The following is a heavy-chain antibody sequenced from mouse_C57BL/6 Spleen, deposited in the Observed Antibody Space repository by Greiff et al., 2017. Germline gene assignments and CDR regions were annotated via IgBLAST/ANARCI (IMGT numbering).Heavy chain of an antibody. CDR1: GFTFSSYA. CDR3: TRDYYGNYDPYYARDY. Sequence: EVKLMESGEGLVKPGGSLKLSCAASGFTFSSYAMSWVRQTPEKRLEWVAYISSGGDYIYYADTVKGRFTISRDNARNTLYLQMSSLKSEDTAMYYCTRDYYGNYDPYYARDYWGQGTSVTVSS. J-gene: IGHJ4*01. V-gene: IGHV5-9-1*02. CDR2: ISSGGDYI. D-gene: IGHD2-1*01.